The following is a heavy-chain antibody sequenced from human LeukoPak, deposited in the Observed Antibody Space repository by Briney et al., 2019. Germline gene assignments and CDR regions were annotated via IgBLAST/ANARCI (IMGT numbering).Heavy chain of an antibody. CDR3: ANDAFDI. CDR1: GFTFSSYG. V-gene: IGHV3-30*02. J-gene: IGHJ3*02. CDR2: IRYDGSNK. Sequence: PGGSLRLSCAASGFTFSSYGMHWVRQAPGKGLEWVAFIRYDGSNKYYADSVRGRFTISRDNSKNTLYLQMNSLRAEDTAVYFCANDAFDIWGQGTMVTVSS.